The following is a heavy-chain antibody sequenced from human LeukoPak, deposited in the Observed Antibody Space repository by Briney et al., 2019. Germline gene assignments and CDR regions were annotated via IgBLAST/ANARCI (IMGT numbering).Heavy chain of an antibody. CDR2: ISYDGSNK. J-gene: IGHJ4*02. D-gene: IGHD1-26*01. CDR1: GFTFSSYA. V-gene: IGHV3-30-3*01. CDR3: ARDSGGYFDY. Sequence: GGSLRLSCAASGFTFSSYAMHWVRQAPGKGLEWVAVISYDGSNKYYADSVKGRFTISRDNSKNTLYLQMNSLRAEDTAVYYCARDSGGYFDYWGQGTLVTVSS.